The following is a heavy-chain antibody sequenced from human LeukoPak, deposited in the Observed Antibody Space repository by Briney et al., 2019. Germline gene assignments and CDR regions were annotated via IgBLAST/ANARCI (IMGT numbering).Heavy chain of an antibody. V-gene: IGHV4-59*01. D-gene: IGHD3-10*01. J-gene: IGHJ4*02. Sequence: KPSETLSLTCTVSGGSISGYYWSWIRQPPGKKLECIGYIYYKSGSTNYNPSLKSRVTISVDTSKIQFSLKLSSVTAADTAMYYCARDPPGSGSYLDYWGQGTLVTVSS. CDR3: ARDPPGSGSYLDY. CDR2: IYYKSGST. CDR1: GGSISGYY.